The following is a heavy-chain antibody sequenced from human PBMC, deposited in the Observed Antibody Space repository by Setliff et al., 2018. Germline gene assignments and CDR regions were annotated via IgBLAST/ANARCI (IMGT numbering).Heavy chain of an antibody. Sequence: ASVKVSCEASGYTFSGYFMHWVRQAPGQGLEWMGRINPNSGGANSAQKFQGRVTMTRDTSTSTAYMELSSLRSEDTAVYFCAREGVDTRSSTDYRYYMDVWGKGTTVTVSS. J-gene: IGHJ6*03. CDR2: INPNSGGA. CDR3: AREGVDTRSSTDYRYYMDV. V-gene: IGHV1-2*06. D-gene: IGHD5-18*01. CDR1: GYTFSGYF.